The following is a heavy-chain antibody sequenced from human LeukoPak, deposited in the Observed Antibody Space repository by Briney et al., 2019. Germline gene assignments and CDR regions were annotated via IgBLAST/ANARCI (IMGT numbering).Heavy chain of an antibody. CDR2: IYYSGST. CDR1: GGSISSYY. V-gene: IGHV4-59*12. CDR3: ARYSDYDHFDS. D-gene: IGHD4-11*01. Sequence: SETLSLTCTVSGGSISSYYWSWIRQPPGKGLEWIGYIYYSGSTNYNPSLKSRVTISVDTSKNQFSLKLSSVTAADTAMYYCARYSDYDHFDSWGQGTLVTVSS. J-gene: IGHJ5*01.